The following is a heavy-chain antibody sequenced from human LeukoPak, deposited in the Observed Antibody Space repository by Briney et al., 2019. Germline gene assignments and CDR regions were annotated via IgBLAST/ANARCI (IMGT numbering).Heavy chain of an antibody. V-gene: IGHV1-2*02. J-gene: IGHJ6*03. CDR2: INPNNGGT. CDR1: GYTFTGYY. D-gene: IGHD1-26*01. Sequence: GASVKVSCKASGYTFTGYYMHWVRQAPGQGLEWMGWINPNNGGTNYAQTFQGRVTITADESTSTAYMELSSLRSEDTAVYYCASGSYSYYYYYYYMDVWGKGTTVTISS. CDR3: ASGSYSYYYYYYYMDV.